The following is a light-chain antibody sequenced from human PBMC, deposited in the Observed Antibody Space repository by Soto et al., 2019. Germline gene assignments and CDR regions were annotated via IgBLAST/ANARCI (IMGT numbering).Light chain of an antibody. Sequence: DIQMTQSPSTLSASVGDRVTSTCRASQSISSWLAWYQQKPGKAPKLLIYDASSLESGVPSRFSDSGSGTEFTLTISSLQPDDFATYYCQQYNSYSPLTFGGGTKVDIK. CDR2: DAS. CDR1: QSISSW. V-gene: IGKV1-5*01. J-gene: IGKJ4*01. CDR3: QQYNSYSPLT.